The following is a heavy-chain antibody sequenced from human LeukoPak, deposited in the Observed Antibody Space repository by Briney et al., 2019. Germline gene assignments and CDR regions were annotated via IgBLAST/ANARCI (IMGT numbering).Heavy chain of an antibody. CDR1: GFTFSSYS. Sequence: PGGSLRLSCAASGFTFSSYSMNWVRQAPGKGLEWVGRSKNKGNNYTTEYAASVKGRFTISRDDSKNSLYLQMNSLKSEDTAVYFCAREGDSSGPDFVYWGQGTLVTVSS. V-gene: IGHV3-72*01. D-gene: IGHD6-19*01. CDR2: SKNKGNNYTT. J-gene: IGHJ4*02. CDR3: AREGDSSGPDFVY.